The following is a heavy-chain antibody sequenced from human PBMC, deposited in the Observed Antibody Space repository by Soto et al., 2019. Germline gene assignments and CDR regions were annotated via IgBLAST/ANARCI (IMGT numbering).Heavy chain of an antibody. J-gene: IGHJ4*02. V-gene: IGHV3-48*02. CDR1: GFTFSTYS. Sequence: GGSLRLSCAASGFTFSTYSINWVRQATGKGLEWVSYISSTSSAIYYADSVKGRFTISRDNAKNSLYLQMNSLRDADTAVYYCARSGGSSIILHYLDCWHQGTLVTVSS. D-gene: IGHD2-15*01. CDR3: ARSGGSSIILHYLDC. CDR2: ISSTSSAI.